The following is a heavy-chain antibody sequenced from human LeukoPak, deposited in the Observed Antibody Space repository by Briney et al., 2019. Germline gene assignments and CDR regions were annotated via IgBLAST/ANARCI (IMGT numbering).Heavy chain of an antibody. D-gene: IGHD2-21*01. CDR2: IRYDGSN. V-gene: IGHV3-30*02. CDR1: GFTFSSYG. CDR3: ARDVVPYYYYYMDV. J-gene: IGHJ6*03. Sequence: PGGSLRLSCAASGFTFSSYGMHWVRQAPGKGLEWVAFIRYDGSNNYADSVKGRFTISRDNSKNTLYLQMISLRADDTAVYYCARDVVPYYYYYMDVWGKGTTVTVSS.